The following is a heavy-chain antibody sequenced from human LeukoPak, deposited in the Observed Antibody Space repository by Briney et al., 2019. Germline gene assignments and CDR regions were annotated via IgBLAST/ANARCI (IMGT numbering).Heavy chain of an antibody. CDR2: ISYSGST. D-gene: IGHD6-13*01. J-gene: IGHJ4*02. Sequence: SETLSLTCTVSGGSISGGGYYWGWIRQPPGKGLEWIGSISYSGSTNYNPSLKGRVTISEDTSKNQFSLKVNSVTAEDTAVYYSYSTSGGRPHWGQGTLVTISS. V-gene: IGHV4-39*01. CDR1: GGSISGGGYY. CDR3: YSTSGGRPH.